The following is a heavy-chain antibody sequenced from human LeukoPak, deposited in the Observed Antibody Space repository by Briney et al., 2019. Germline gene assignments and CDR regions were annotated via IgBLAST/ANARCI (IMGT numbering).Heavy chain of an antibody. CDR3: ATEDDYGDHALGY. J-gene: IGHJ4*02. CDR2: ISYDGSNK. V-gene: IGHV3-30-3*01. D-gene: IGHD4-17*01. Sequence: GGSLRLSCAASGFTFSSYAMHWDRQAPGKGLEWVAVISYDGSNKYYADSVKGRFTISRDNSKNTLYLQMNSLRAEDTAVYYCATEDDYGDHALGYWGQGTLVTVSS. CDR1: GFTFSSYA.